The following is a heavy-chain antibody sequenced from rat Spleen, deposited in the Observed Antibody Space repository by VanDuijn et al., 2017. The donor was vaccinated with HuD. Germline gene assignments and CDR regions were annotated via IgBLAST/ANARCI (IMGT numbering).Heavy chain of an antibody. CDR2: IANGGGST. D-gene: IGHD1-6*01. J-gene: IGHJ4*01. CDR1: GLTFSNYD. V-gene: IGHV5S23*01. Sequence: EVQLVESGGGLVQPGRSLKLSCAASGLTFSNYDMAWVRQAPTKGLEWVASIANGGGSTYYRDSVKGRFTISRDNAKSTLYLQMDSLRSEDTATYYCASLMYTPDYLGVMDVWGQGTSVTVSS. CDR3: ASLMYTPDYLGVMDV.